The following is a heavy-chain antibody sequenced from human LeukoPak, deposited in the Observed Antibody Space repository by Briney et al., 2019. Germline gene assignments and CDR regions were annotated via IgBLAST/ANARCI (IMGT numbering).Heavy chain of an antibody. CDR3: AGHHPRNTVDF. Sequence: QSSETLSLTCTVSGGSISSYYWSWIRQPPGKGLEWIGYIYYSGSTNYNPSLKSRVTISLDTSKNQFSLKLSSVTAADTAVYYCAGHHPRNTVDFWGQGTLVTVSS. V-gene: IGHV4-59*08. CDR2: IYYSGST. D-gene: IGHD2/OR15-2a*01. CDR1: GGSISSYY. J-gene: IGHJ4*02.